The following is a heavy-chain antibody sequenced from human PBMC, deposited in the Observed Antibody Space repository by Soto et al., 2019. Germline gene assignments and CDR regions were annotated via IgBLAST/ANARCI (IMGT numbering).Heavy chain of an antibody. V-gene: IGHV3-72*01. CDR3: VRLMGTSFDL. CDR2: ARNKAHSYTT. CDR1: GFTFSDHH. J-gene: IGHJ4*02. D-gene: IGHD2-8*01. Sequence: GGSLRLSCAASGFTFSDHHMDWVRQAPGKGLEWVGRARNKAHSYTTAYAASVKGRFTISRDDSKNSLSLQMNSLKTEDTAVYFCVRLMGTSFDLWGQGTLVTVSS.